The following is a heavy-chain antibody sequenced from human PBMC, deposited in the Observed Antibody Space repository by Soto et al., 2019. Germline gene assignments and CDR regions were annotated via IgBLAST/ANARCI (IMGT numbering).Heavy chain of an antibody. J-gene: IGHJ3*02. Sequence: QVQLQQWGAGLLKPSETLSLTCAVYGGSVSSGRYYWSWIRQPPGMGLEWIGEMSHSGGTHFNPSLKSRVTISVDTSKNQFSLKMSSVTAADTALYYCARVERGTATTVVDAFDIWGPGTMVTVS. V-gene: IGHV4-34*01. CDR3: ARVERGTATTVVDAFDI. CDR2: MSHSGGT. CDR1: GGSVSSGRYY. D-gene: IGHD1-1*01.